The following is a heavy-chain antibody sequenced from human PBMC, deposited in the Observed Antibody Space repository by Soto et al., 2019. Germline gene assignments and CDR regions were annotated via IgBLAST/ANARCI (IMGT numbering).Heavy chain of an antibody. CDR1: GFSLSNARMG. J-gene: IGHJ4*02. D-gene: IGHD6-13*01. Sequence: TETLTLTCTVSGFSLSNARMGVSWIRQPPGKALEWLAHIFSNDEKSYSTSLKSRLTISKDTSKSQVVLTMTNMDPVDTATYYCARIQLAAAGTYYFDYWGQGTLVTVSS. CDR2: IFSNDEK. V-gene: IGHV2-26*01. CDR3: ARIQLAAAGTYYFDY.